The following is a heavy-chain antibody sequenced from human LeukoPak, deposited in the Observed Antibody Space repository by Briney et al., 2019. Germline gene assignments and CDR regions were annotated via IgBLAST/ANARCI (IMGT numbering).Heavy chain of an antibody. CDR2: IASDGSST. V-gene: IGHV3-74*01. CDR3: ARGRPHGNDY. D-gene: IGHD4-23*01. J-gene: IGHJ4*02. Sequence: GRSLRLSCAASGFTFSSYWMNWVRQAPGKGLVWVSRIASDGSSTTYADSVKGRFSISRDNARNTLYLQMNSLRVEDTAVYYCARGRPHGNDYWGQGTLVTVSS. CDR1: GFTFSSYW.